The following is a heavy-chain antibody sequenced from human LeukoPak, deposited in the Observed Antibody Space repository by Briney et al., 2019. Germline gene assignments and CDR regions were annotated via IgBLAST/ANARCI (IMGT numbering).Heavy chain of an antibody. Sequence: PSETLSLTCVVYGGSFSGYYWSWVRQPPGKGLEWIGEINHSGSTGYNPSLKSRVTISVDTSKNQVSLKLGSVTAADTAVYYCARGFLRDSGTCYNVRRFDNWGQGTLVTVSS. CDR2: INHSGST. CDR1: GGSFSGYY. V-gene: IGHV4-34*01. CDR3: ARGFLRDSGTCYNVRRFDN. D-gene: IGHD3-10*01. J-gene: IGHJ4*02.